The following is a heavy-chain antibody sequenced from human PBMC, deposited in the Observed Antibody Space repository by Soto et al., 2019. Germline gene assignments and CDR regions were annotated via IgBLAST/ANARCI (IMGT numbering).Heavy chain of an antibody. CDR2: ISYTGSA. CDR3: ARVNYGDYYYGMDV. D-gene: IGHD4-17*01. V-gene: IGHV4-59*01. Sequence: KPSETLSLTCTVSGGSINYSYWTWIRRTPGKGLEWIGYISYTGSANYNASLKSRLTISVDTSKNQFSLKLSSVTAADTALYYCARVNYGDYYYGMDVWGQGTTVTVSS. CDR1: GGSINYSY. J-gene: IGHJ6*02.